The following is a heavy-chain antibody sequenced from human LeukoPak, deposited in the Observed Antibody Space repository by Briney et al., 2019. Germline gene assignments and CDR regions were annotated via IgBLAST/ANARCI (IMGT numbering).Heavy chain of an antibody. V-gene: IGHV3-30*02. CDR3: ARGYCSSTSCYFYYYYMDV. Sequence: GGSLSLSCAASGFTFSSYGMHWVRQAPGKGLEWVAFIRYDGSNRYYADSVKGRFTISRNNSKNTLYLQMNSLRAEDTAVYYCARGYCSSTSCYFYYYYMDVWGKGTTVTISS. J-gene: IGHJ6*03. CDR2: IRYDGSNR. D-gene: IGHD2-2*01. CDR1: GFTFSSYG.